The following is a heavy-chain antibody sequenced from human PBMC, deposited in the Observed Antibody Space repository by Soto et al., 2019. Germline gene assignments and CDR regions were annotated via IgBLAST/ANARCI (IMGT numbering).Heavy chain of an antibody. V-gene: IGHV4-59*01. D-gene: IGHD6-13*01. CDR3: ARIARSSSWYGGRAFDI. Sequence: SETLSLTCTVSGGSISSYYWSWIRQPPGKGLEWIGYIYYSGSTNYNPSPKSRVTISVDTSKNQFSLKLSSVTAADTAVYYCARIARSSSWYGGRAFDIWGQGTMVTVSS. CDR1: GGSISSYY. J-gene: IGHJ3*02. CDR2: IYYSGST.